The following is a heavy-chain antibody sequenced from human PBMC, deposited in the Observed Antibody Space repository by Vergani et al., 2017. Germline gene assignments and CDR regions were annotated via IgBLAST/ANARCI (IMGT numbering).Heavy chain of an antibody. Sequence: QVQLQESGPGLVKPSETLSLTCTVSGGSISSYYWSWIRQPPGKGLEWIGYIYYSGSTNYNPSLKSRVTISVDTSKNQFSLKLSSVTAADTAVYYCASMPTVASGYYYVMDVWGQGTTVTVSS. J-gene: IGHJ6*02. D-gene: IGHD5-12*01. CDR2: IYYSGST. V-gene: IGHV4-59*01. CDR3: ASMPTVASGYYYVMDV. CDR1: GGSISSYY.